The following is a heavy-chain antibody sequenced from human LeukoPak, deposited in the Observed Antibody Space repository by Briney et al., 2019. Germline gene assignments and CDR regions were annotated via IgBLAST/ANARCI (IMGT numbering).Heavy chain of an antibody. CDR3: ARGELAN. D-gene: IGHD1-26*01. V-gene: IGHV3-72*01. CDR2: ARNKANSYTT. CDR1: GFTFSDHY. Sequence: GGSLRLSCAASGFTFSDHYMDWVRQAPGKGLEWVGRARNKANSYTTEYAASVKGRFTISRDESKSSLYQQMNSLKTEDTAVYYCARGELANWGQGTLVTVSS. J-gene: IGHJ4*02.